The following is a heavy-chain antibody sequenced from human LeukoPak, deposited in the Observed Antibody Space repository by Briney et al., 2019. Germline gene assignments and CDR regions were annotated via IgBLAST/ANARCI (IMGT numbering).Heavy chain of an antibody. CDR1: GFTFSSYG. J-gene: IGHJ4*02. CDR3: AKDSFLTSCLDY. CDR2: ISYDGSNK. D-gene: IGHD2-2*01. Sequence: GGSLRLSCAASGFTFSSYGMHWVSQAPGKGLEWVAVISYDGSNKYYADSVKGRFTISRDNSKNTLYLQMNSLRAEDTAVYYCAKDSFLTSCLDYWGQGTLVTVSS. V-gene: IGHV3-30*18.